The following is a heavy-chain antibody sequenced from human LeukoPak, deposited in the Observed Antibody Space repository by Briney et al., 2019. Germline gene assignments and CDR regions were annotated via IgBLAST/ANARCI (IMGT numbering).Heavy chain of an antibody. CDR2: VHPDSGNA. Sequence: ASVKVSCKASGYTFNSYDINWVRQATGQGLEWMGWVHPDSGNAGHAQKFQGRVTMTWDTSITTAYMELSSLRSEDTAVYYCARRRCGGDCYSDGFDAWGQGTVVTVSS. CDR1: GYTFNSYD. V-gene: IGHV1-8*01. CDR3: ARRRCGGDCYSDGFDA. J-gene: IGHJ3*01. D-gene: IGHD2-21*02.